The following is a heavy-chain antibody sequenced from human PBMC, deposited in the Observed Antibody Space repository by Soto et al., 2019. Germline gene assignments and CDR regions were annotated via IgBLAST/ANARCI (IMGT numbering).Heavy chain of an antibody. CDR1: GDSINSYY. V-gene: IGHV4-4*07. J-gene: IGHJ4*02. CDR2: IYSNGNT. Sequence: SETLCVTCTFSGDSINSYYWNWMRLPAGKGLEWIGRIYSNGNTYYNPSLKSRVSMSVDTSKNQFSLILKTVTAADTAVYYRARGGAVATTAHFDHWGQGTLVTVSS. CDR3: ARGGAVATTAHFDH. D-gene: IGHD5-12*01.